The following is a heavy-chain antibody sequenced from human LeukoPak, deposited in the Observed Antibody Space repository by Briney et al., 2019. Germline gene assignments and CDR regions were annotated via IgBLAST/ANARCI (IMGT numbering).Heavy chain of an antibody. CDR2: IYSSADT. J-gene: IGHJ4*02. CDR1: AFTVSNNY. D-gene: IGHD2-15*01. V-gene: IGHV3-53*01. Sequence: GGSLRLSCAASAFTVSNNYMTWLRQAPGKGLEWVSTIYSSADTYSADSVKGRFSVSRDNFNNMLFLQMNNLTVEDTAIYYCARELFCSGRNCYGAYYFDYWGQGTLVTVPS. CDR3: ARELFCSGRNCYGAYYFDY.